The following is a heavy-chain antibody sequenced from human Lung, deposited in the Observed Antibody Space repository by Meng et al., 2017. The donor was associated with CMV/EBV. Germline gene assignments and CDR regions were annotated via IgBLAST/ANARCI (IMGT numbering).Heavy chain of an antibody. D-gene: IGHD6-19*01. CDR3: ADLAEAFGMDV. CDR2: IKKKADSSTT. CDR1: GFTFSDHH. J-gene: IGHJ6*01. V-gene: IGHV3-72*01. Sequence: GGSLRLSCAASGFTFSDHHMDWVRQAPGRGLEWVGEIKKKADSSTTHYAASGKGRFTISRDDSKNSVYLQLSSLKTEDSAVYYCADLAEAFGMDVWGQGTTVTVSS.